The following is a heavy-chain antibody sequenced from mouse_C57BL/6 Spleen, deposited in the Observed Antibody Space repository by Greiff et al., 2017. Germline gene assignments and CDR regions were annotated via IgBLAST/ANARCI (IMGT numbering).Heavy chain of an antibody. D-gene: IGHD1-1*01. CDR3: ARLYYYGFDY. Sequence: EVNVVESGGGLVKPGGSLKLSCAASGFTFSDYGMHWVRQAPEKGLEWVAYISSGSSTIYYADTVKGRFTISRDNAKNTLFLQMTSLRSEDTAMYYCARLYYYGFDYWGQGTTLTVSS. CDR1: GFTFSDYG. CDR2: ISSGSSTI. V-gene: IGHV5-17*01. J-gene: IGHJ2*01.